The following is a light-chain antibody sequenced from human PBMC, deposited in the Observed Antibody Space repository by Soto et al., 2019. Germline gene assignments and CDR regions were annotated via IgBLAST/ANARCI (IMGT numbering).Light chain of an antibody. V-gene: IGKV1-39*01. Sequence: DIQMTQSPSSLSASVGDRVTITCRASESISRHLNWYQQKPGKAPNLLIYTASTLQNGVPSRFSGSGSGPDFTLTISSLEPEDFAPYYCQQSYSTLSISFGQGTRLEIK. CDR1: ESISRH. J-gene: IGKJ5*01. CDR2: TAS. CDR3: QQSYSTLSIS.